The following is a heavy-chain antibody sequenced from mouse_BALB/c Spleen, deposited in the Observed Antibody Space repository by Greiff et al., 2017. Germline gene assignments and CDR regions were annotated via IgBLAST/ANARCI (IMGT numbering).Heavy chain of an antibody. CDR2: ISNGGGST. CDR1: GFTFSSYA. V-gene: IGHV5-12-2*01. J-gene: IGHJ4*01. D-gene: IGHD4-1*02. CDR3: ARGSTGNRYYAMDY. Sequence: EVKLVESGGGLVKPGGSLKLSCAASGFTFSSYAMSWVRQTPEKRLEWVAYISNGGGSTYYPDTVKGRFTISRDNAKNTLYLQMSSLKSEDTAMYYCARGSTGNRYYAMDYWGQGTSVTVSS.